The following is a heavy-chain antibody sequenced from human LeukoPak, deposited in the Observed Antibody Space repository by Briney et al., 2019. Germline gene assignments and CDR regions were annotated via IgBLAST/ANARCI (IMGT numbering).Heavy chain of an antibody. J-gene: IGHJ6*03. Sequence: SETLSLTCTVSGVSIRSHYWSWIRQPPGKGLEWIGYIHYSGSTNSNPSLKSRVSISVDTSKNQFSLTLSSVTAADTAVYYCASYMVRGVNDYYYYYMDVWGKGTTVTISS. V-gene: IGHV4-59*11. D-gene: IGHD3-10*01. CDR2: IHYSGST. CDR3: ASYMVRGVNDYYYYYMDV. CDR1: GVSIRSHY.